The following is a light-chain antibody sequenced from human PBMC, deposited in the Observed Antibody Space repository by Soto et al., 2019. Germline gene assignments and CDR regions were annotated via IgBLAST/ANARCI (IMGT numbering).Light chain of an antibody. CDR2: EVS. CDR1: SSDVGGYNY. Sequence: QSALTQPASVSGSPGQSITISCTGTSSDVGGYNYVSWYQQHPGKAPKLMIYEVSNRPSGVSNRFSGSKSGNTASLTISGLQAEDEDDYYCSSYTSSSTRVFGVGTKLNVL. J-gene: IGLJ3*02. CDR3: SSYTSSSTRV. V-gene: IGLV2-14*01.